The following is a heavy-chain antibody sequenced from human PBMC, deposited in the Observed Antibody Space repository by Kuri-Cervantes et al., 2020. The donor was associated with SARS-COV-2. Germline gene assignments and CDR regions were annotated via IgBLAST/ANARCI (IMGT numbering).Heavy chain of an antibody. V-gene: IGHV3-30*14. D-gene: IGHD3-9*01. CDR1: GFTFSSYA. CDR3: ARDGYFDWLFQGDYFDY. Sequence: GESLKISCAASGFTFSSYAMHWVRQAPGKGLEWVAAISYDGSNKYYADSVKGRFTISRDNSKNTLYLQMNSLRAEDTAVYYCARDGYFDWLFQGDYFDYWGQGTLVTVSS. CDR2: ISYDGSNK. J-gene: IGHJ4*02.